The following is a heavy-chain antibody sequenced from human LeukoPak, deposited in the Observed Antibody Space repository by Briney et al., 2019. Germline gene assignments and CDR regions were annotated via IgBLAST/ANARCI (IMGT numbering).Heavy chain of an antibody. CDR2: IFSSGGT. J-gene: IGHJ4*02. Sequence: ETLSLTCSVSGGSVSGNNYYWGWIRQPPGKGLEWIGGIFSSGGTYYSPSLKSRVTISVDTSKNQFSLKLSSVTAADTAVYYCARPSGSYSHAPFDYWGQGTLVTVSS. D-gene: IGHD1-26*01. V-gene: IGHV4-39*07. CDR3: ARPSGSYSHAPFDY. CDR1: GGSVSGNNYY.